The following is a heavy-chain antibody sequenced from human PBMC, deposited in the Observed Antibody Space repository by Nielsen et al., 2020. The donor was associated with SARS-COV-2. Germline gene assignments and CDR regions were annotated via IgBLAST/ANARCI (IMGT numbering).Heavy chain of an antibody. CDR1: GYTFTSYD. V-gene: IGHV1-8*01. CDR2: MSPNSGNI. J-gene: IGHJ5*02. CDR3: AREDVGRDGTSWLDH. D-gene: IGHD5-24*01. Sequence: ASVKVSCKASGYTFTSYDINWVRQAPGQGLEWMGWMSPNSGNIGYAQKFQGRLTVTRNTSISTVYTELSSLRSDDTAVYFFAREDVGRDGTSWLDHWGQGALVTVSS.